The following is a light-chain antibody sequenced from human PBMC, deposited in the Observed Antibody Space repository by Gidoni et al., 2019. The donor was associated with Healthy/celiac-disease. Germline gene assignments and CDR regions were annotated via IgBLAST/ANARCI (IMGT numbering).Light chain of an antibody. Sequence: DSQMTQSHSSLSASVGDRVTITCRASQGISYYLAWFQQKPGKAPQSLIYAASSFQSGVPSKFSGSGSATDFTLTISSLQPEDFATYYCQQYNSYPPTFGGGTKVEIK. CDR2: AAS. CDR3: QQYNSYPPT. J-gene: IGKJ4*01. CDR1: QGISYY. V-gene: IGKV1-16*02.